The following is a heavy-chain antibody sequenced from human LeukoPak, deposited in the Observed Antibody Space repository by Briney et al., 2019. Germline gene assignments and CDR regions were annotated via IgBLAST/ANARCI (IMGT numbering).Heavy chain of an antibody. D-gene: IGHD6-19*01. V-gene: IGHV1-2*02. CDR2: INPNSGGT. CDR3: ARWKTIAVAGTLFRWFDP. Sequence: ASVKVSCKASGYTFTGYYMHWVRQAPGQGLEWMGWINPNSGGTNYAQKFQGRVTMTRDTCISTAYMELSRLRSDDTAVYYCARWKTIAVAGTLFRWFDPWGQGTLVTVSS. CDR1: GYTFTGYY. J-gene: IGHJ5*02.